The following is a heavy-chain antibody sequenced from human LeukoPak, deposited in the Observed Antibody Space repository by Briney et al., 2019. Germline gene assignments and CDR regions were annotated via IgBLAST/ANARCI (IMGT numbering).Heavy chain of an antibody. D-gene: IGHD7-27*01. J-gene: IGHJ4*02. Sequence: PRGSLRLSCAASGFSFGTHWMAWVRQPPGAGPEWVANIKQDETETYYADAVRGRFTITRDNAKNSLYLQMDNLRGEDTAVYYCARDSGDRPQAVGYFFDYWGQGSLVTVSS. CDR1: GFSFGTHW. CDR3: ARDSGDRPQAVGYFFDY. V-gene: IGHV3-7*01. CDR2: IKQDETET.